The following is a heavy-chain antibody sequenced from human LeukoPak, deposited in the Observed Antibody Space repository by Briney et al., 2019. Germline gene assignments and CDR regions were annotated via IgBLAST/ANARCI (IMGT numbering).Heavy chain of an antibody. Sequence: ASVKVSCKASGYTFTSYAMNWVRQAPGQGLEWMGWISAYNGNTNYAQKLQGRVTMTTDTSTSTAYMELRSLRSDDTAVYYCAGARYGSGSYYYWGQGTLVTVSS. D-gene: IGHD3-10*01. CDR1: GYTFTSYA. CDR2: ISAYNGNT. V-gene: IGHV1-18*01. CDR3: AGARYGSGSYYY. J-gene: IGHJ4*02.